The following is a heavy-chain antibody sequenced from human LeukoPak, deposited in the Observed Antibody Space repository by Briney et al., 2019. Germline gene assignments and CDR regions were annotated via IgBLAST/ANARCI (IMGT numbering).Heavy chain of an antibody. CDR1: GFTFISYW. D-gene: IGHD5-18*01. Sequence: GGSLRLSCAASGFTFISYWMHWVRQAPGKGLEWASTISGSGGNTYYAASVKGRFTISRDNSKNTLYLQMNSLRAEDTAVYYCAKAVDTAMVTSDYWGQGALVAVSS. CDR2: ISGSGGNT. V-gene: IGHV3-23*01. CDR3: AKAVDTAMVTSDY. J-gene: IGHJ4*02.